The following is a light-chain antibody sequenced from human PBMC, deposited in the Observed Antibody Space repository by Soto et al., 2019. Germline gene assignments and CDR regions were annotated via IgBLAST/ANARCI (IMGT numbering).Light chain of an antibody. J-gene: IGKJ2*01. CDR2: DAS. CDR1: QTISSW. V-gene: IGKV1-5*01. Sequence: DIKMTQSPATLSASVGDRVTITCRASQTISSWLAWHQQKSGRAPKLLIYDASSLEGGVPSRFSGSGSGTEFTLTISSLQADDFATYYCPQYSAYPYTFCQ. CDR3: PQYSAYPYT.